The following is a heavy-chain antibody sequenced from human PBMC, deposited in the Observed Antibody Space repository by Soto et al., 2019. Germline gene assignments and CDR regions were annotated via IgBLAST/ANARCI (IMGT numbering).Heavy chain of an antibody. CDR2: IYYSGST. J-gene: IGHJ6*02. CDR1: GGSISSGDYY. V-gene: IGHV4-30-4*01. Sequence: PSETPSLTCTVSGGSISSGDYYWSWIRQPPGKGLEWIGYIYYSGSTYYNPSLKSRVTISVDTSKNQFSLKLSSVTAADTAVYYCARARYYYYHGMDVWGQGTTVTVSS. CDR3: ARARYYYYHGMDV.